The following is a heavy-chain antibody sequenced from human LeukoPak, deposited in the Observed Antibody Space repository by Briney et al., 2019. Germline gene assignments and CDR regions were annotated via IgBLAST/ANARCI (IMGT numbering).Heavy chain of an antibody. CDR1: GFSVSSNY. J-gene: IGHJ6*03. D-gene: IGHD3-10*01. V-gene: IGHV3-53*01. CDR3: ARHGSITMVRGRLRYYYMDV. CDR2: IYSGGST. Sequence: GRSLRLSCAVSGFSVSSNYMSWVRQAPGKGLECVSVIYSGGSTYHADSVKGRFTISRDNSKNTLYLQMNSLRAEDTAVYYCARHGSITMVRGRLRYYYMDVWGKGTTVTISS.